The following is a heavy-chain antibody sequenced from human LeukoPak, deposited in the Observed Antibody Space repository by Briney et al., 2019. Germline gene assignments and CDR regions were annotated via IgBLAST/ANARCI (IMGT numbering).Heavy chain of an antibody. CDR1: GFIFSSYE. D-gene: IGHD3-10*01. J-gene: IGHJ3*02. CDR2: ISSSGTTI. V-gene: IGHV3-48*03. Sequence: GGSLRLSCAASGFIFSSYEMNWVRQAPGKGLEWVSYISSSGTTIYYADSVKGRFTFSRDNAKNSPYLQMNSLRAEDTAVYYCATSGSDAFDIWGQGTMVTVSS. CDR3: ATSGSDAFDI.